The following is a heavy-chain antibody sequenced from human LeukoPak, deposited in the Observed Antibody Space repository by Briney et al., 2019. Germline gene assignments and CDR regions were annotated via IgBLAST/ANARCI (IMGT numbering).Heavy chain of an antibody. V-gene: IGHV3-43D*03. CDR2: ITWDGSST. J-gene: IGHJ4*02. D-gene: IGHD6-13*01. Sequence: GGSLRLSCAASGFTFDDYAMHWVRQAPGKGLEWVSLITWDGSSTYYADSVKGRFTISRDNSKNSLYLQKNSLSAEDTALYYCAKAYRGVTRSSWGLVDYWGQGTLVTVSS. CDR3: AKAYRGVTRSSWGLVDY. CDR1: GFTFDDYA.